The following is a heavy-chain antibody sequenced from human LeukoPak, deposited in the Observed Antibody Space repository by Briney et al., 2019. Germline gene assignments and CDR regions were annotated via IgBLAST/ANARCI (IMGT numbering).Heavy chain of an antibody. V-gene: IGHV3-23*01. CDR2: ISAGGAGST. Sequence: GGSLRLSCAASGFTVSSNYMSWVRQAPGKGLEWVSTISAGGAGSTYYADSVKGRFTISRDNSKNTLYLLMNSLRAEDTAVYYCAKARFGWYGDSWGQGTLVTVSS. J-gene: IGHJ4*02. CDR1: GFTVSSNY. D-gene: IGHD6-19*01. CDR3: AKARFGWYGDS.